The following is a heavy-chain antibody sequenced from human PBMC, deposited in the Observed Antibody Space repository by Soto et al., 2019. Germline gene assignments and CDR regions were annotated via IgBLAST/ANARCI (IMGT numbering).Heavy chain of an antibody. CDR2: ISTYNGNT. J-gene: IGHJ6*01. D-gene: IGHD2-15*01. CDR1: GYSFTSYG. CDR3: ARHIDILVFIPYRGQPYWHAF. V-gene: IGHV1-18*01. Sequence: ASVKVSCKASGYSFTSYGMNWVRQAPGQGLEWMGWISTYNGNTNYAQKFQGRVTMTTDTSTSTAYMELRSLRSDDTAVYYCARHIDILVFIPYRGQPYWHAFWGQRTPVLVS.